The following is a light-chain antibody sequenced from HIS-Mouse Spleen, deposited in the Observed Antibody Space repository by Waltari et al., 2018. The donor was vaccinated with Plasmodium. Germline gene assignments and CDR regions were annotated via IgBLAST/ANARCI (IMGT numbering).Light chain of an antibody. J-gene: IGKJ1*01. CDR1: QGISSY. V-gene: IGKV1D-8*02. CDR2: AAS. Sequence: AIWMTQSPSLLSASTGERVTIRCRTSQGISSYLAWYQQKPGKAPELLIYAASTLQSGVPSRFSGSGSGTDFTLTISCLQSEDFATYYCQQYYSFPRTFGQGTKVEIK. CDR3: QQYYSFPRT.